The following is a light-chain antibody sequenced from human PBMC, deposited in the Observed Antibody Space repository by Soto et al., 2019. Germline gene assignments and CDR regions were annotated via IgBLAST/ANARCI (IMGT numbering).Light chain of an antibody. CDR1: PTISSW. CDR2: KAS. J-gene: IGKJ1*01. CDR3: QPYNSYSEA. V-gene: IGKV1-5*03. Sequence: DIQMPQSPSTLSGSVGDRVTITCRASPTISSWLAWYQQKPGKAPKLLIYKASTLKSGVPSRFSGSGSGTEFTLTISSLQPDDFATYYCQPYNSYSEAFGQGTKVELK.